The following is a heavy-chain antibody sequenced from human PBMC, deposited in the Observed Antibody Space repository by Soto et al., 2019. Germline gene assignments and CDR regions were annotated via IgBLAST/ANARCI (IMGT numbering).Heavy chain of an antibody. Sequence: GLLRLCCAAAGCTFSNAWRSWVRQAPGKGLEWVGRIKSKTDGGTTDYAAPVKGRFTISRDDSKNTLYLQMNSLKTEDTAVYYCTTDIWCPNGPRCDYWGQGTLVTVSS. V-gene: IGHV3-15*01. D-gene: IGHD2-8*01. CDR1: GCTFSNAW. CDR3: TTDIWCPNGPRCDY. CDR2: IKSKTDGGTT. J-gene: IGHJ4*02.